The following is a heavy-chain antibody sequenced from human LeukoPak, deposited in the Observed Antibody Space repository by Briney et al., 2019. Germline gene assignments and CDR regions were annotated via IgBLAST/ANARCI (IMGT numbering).Heavy chain of an antibody. J-gene: IGHJ4*02. Sequence: SETLSLTCTVSGGSISSYYWSWIRQPPGKGLEWIGYIYYSGSTNYNPSLKSRVTISVDTSKNQFSLKLSSVTAADTAVYYCARGGYGSGSPIDCWGQGTLVTVSS. D-gene: IGHD3-10*01. V-gene: IGHV4-59*01. CDR3: ARGGYGSGSPIDC. CDR2: IYYSGST. CDR1: GGSISSYY.